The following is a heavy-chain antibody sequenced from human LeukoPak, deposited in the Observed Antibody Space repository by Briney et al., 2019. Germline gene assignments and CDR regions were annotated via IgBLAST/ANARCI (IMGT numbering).Heavy chain of an antibody. CDR3: AKSPCGGDCYSFDY. J-gene: IGHJ4*02. CDR2: ISWNSGSI. V-gene: IGHV3-9*03. Sequence: GGSLRLSCAASGFTFDDYAMHWVRQAPGKGLEWVAGISWNSGSIGYADSVKGRFTISRDNAKNSLYLQMNSLRAEDMALYYSAKSPCGGDCYSFDYWGQGTLVTVSS. CDR1: GFTFDDYA. D-gene: IGHD2-21*02.